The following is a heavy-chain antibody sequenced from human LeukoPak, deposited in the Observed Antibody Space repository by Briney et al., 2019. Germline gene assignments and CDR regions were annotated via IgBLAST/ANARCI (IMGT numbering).Heavy chain of an antibody. CDR3: ARVVSGYPWGYFDY. CDR2: VCSGDST. CDR1: GFSVSSYY. V-gene: IGHV3-53*01. J-gene: IGHJ4*02. Sequence: PGWSLTLSCAASGFSVSSYYMSWVRQAPGKGLEWVSVVCSGDSTYYTDSVKRRVIISKDQSKNTLYLQMTALRAEDTAVYYWARVVSGYPWGYFDYWGRGTLVTVSS. D-gene: IGHD3-3*01.